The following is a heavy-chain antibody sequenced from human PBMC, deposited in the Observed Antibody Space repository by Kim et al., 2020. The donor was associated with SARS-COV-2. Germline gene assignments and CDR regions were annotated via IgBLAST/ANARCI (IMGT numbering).Heavy chain of an antibody. D-gene: IGHD3-3*01. CDR3: ARDNGFWSGRCYFDY. J-gene: IGHJ4*02. Sequence: ASVKVSCKASGYTFTSYGISWVRQAPGQGLEWMGWISAYNGNTNYAQKLQGRVTMTTDTSTSTAYMELRSLRSDDTAVYYCARDNGFWSGRCYFDYWGQGTLVTVSS. V-gene: IGHV1-18*04. CDR2: ISAYNGNT. CDR1: GYTFTSYG.